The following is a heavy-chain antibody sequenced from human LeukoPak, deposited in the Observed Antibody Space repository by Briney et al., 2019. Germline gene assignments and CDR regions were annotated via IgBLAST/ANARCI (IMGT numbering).Heavy chain of an antibody. CDR1: GFTFSSYG. Sequence: GGSLRLSCAASGFTFSSYGMHWVRQAPGKGLEWVAFIRYDGSNKYYADSVKGRFTISRDNSKNTLYLQMNSLRAEDTAVYYCAKDRLRLGEATDYWGQGTLVTVSS. J-gene: IGHJ4*02. V-gene: IGHV3-30*02. CDR3: AKDRLRLGEATDY. CDR2: IRYDGSNK. D-gene: IGHD3-16*01.